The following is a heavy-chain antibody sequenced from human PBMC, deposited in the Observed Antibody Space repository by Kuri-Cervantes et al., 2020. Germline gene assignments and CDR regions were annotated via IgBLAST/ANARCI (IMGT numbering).Heavy chain of an antibody. CDR3: ARDRNHLTKTGTTIHDY. CDR1: GFTFTSYG. Sequence: GESLKISCAASGFTFTSYGISWVRQAPGQGLEWMGWISAYNGNTNYAQKLQGRVTMTTDTSTSTAYMELRSLRSDDTAVYYCARDRNHLTKTGTTIHDYWGQGTLVTVSS. V-gene: IGHV1-18*01. D-gene: IGHD1-7*01. J-gene: IGHJ4*02. CDR2: ISAYNGNT.